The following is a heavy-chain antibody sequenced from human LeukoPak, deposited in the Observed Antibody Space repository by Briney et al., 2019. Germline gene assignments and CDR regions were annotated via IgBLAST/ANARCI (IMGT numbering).Heavy chain of an antibody. Sequence: PGRSLRLSCAASGFTFSSYAMHWVRQAPGKGLEWVAVISYDGSNKYYADSVKGRFTISRDNSMNTLYLQMNSLRAEDTAVYYCARDLRVVTPGNFDYWGQGTLVTVSS. J-gene: IGHJ4*02. D-gene: IGHD4-23*01. CDR3: ARDLRVVTPGNFDY. CDR2: ISYDGSNK. CDR1: GFTFSSYA. V-gene: IGHV3-30-3*01.